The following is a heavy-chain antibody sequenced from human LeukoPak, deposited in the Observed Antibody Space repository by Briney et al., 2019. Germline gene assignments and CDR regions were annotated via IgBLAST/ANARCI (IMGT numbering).Heavy chain of an antibody. CDR3: ARGVIAYYYGSGINYYYYMDV. J-gene: IGHJ6*03. V-gene: IGHV1-8*01. CDR1: GYTFTSYD. D-gene: IGHD3-10*01. Sequence: GASVKVTCNASGYTFTSYDINWVRQATGQGLEWMGWMNPNSDNTGYAQKFQGRVTMTRNTSISTAYMELRSLRSEDTAAYYCARGVIAYYYGSGINYYYYMDVRGKAATVTVSS. CDR2: MNPNSDNT.